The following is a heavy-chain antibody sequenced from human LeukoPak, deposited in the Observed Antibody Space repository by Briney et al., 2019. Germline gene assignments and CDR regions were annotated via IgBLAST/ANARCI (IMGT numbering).Heavy chain of an antibody. CDR2: INAGNGNT. Sequence: ASVKVSCKASGYTFTSYAMHWVRQAPGQRLEWMGWINAGNGNTKYSQKFQGRVTITRDTSASTAYMELSSLRSEDTAVYYCARELLGGYWCNTSFHPSWFDPLGQGTLVTVSS. V-gene: IGHV1-3*01. D-gene: IGHD2-2*03. J-gene: IGHJ5*01. CDR3: ARELLGGYWCNTSFHPSWFDP. CDR1: GYTFTSYA.